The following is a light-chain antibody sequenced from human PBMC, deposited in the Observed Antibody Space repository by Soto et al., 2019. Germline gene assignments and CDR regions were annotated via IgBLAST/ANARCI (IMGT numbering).Light chain of an antibody. Sequence: EIVLTQSPGTLALSPGERATLSCRAIQVVTSNYVAWYQQRPGQAPGLLIYAASTRATGIPARFSGSGSGTDFTLTISSLEPEDFAVYYCQQHADWPLTFGGGTKVDIK. V-gene: IGKV3D-20*02. CDR2: AAS. CDR3: QQHADWPLT. J-gene: IGKJ4*01. CDR1: QVVTSNY.